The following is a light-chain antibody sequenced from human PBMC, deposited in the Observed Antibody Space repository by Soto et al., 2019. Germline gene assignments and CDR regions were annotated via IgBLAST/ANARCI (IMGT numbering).Light chain of an antibody. CDR3: QHYYHYPWT. V-gene: IGKV4-1*01. Sequence: DIVLTQSPDSLAVSLGERATVNCKSSQSVLSSSNNKNYLAWFQQKPGQRPKLLIYWASTRESGVPDRFSGSGSGTDFTLTISSLQAEDVAVYYCQHYYHYPWTFGQGTRVEAK. CDR1: QSVLSSSNNKNY. CDR2: WAS. J-gene: IGKJ1*01.